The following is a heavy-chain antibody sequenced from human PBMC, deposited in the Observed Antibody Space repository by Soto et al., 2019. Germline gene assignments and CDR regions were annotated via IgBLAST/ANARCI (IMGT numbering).Heavy chain of an antibody. CDR2: ISAYNGNT. V-gene: IGHV1-18*01. CDR1: GGTFSSYA. Sequence: QVQLVQSGAEVKKPGSSVKVSCKASGGTFSSYAISWVRQAPGQGLEWMGWISAYNGNTNYAQKLQGRVTMTTDTTTSTAYMELRSLRSDDTAVYYCAREGPKGGWYTSGDNWFDPWGQGTLVTVSS. J-gene: IGHJ5*02. D-gene: IGHD6-19*01. CDR3: AREGPKGGWYTSGDNWFDP.